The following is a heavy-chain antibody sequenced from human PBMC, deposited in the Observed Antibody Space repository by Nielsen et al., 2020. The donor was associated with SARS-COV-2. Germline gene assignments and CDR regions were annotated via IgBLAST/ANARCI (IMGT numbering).Heavy chain of an antibody. Sequence: LRLSCTVSGGSISSGGYYWSWIRQHPGKGLEWIGYIYYSGSTYYNPSLKSRVTISVDTSKNQFSLKLSSVTAADTAVYYCARVIPESITIFGVVTVNWFDPWGQGTLVTVSS. CDR2: IYYSGST. J-gene: IGHJ5*02. CDR3: ARVIPESITIFGVVTVNWFDP. D-gene: IGHD3-3*01. CDR1: GGSISSGGYY. V-gene: IGHV4-31*03.